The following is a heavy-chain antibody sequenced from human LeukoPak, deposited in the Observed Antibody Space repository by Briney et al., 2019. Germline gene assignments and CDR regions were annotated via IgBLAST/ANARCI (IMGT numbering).Heavy chain of an antibody. D-gene: IGHD6-19*01. V-gene: IGHV4-39*01. CDR2: IYYSGST. Sequence: PSETLSLTCTVSGGSISSSSYYWGWIRQPPGKGLEWIGSIYYSGSTYYSPSLKSRVTISVDTSKNQFSLKLSSVTAADTAVYYCARLRVAGTVDYWGQGTLVTVSS. CDR3: ARLRVAGTVDY. CDR1: GGSISSSSYY. J-gene: IGHJ4*02.